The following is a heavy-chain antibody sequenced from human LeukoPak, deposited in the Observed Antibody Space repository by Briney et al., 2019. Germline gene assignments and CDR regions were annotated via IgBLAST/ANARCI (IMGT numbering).Heavy chain of an antibody. CDR2: INHSGST. J-gene: IGHJ4*02. CDR3: ARRSGLRDY. D-gene: IGHD3-3*01. CDR1: GGSFSGYY. V-gene: IGHV4-34*01. Sequence: SETLSLTCAVYGGSFSGYYWSWIRQPPGKGLEWIGEINHSGSTNYNPSLKSRVTISVDTSKNQFSLKLSSVTAADTAVYYCARRSGLRDYWGQGTLVTVSA.